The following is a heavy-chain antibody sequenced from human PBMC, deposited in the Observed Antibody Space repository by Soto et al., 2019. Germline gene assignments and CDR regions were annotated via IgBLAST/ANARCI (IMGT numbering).Heavy chain of an antibody. CDR1: GASISSDDYY. Sequence: QVQLQESGPGLVKPSQTLSLTCSVSGASISSDDYYWSCFRQPPGTGLEWIGYISYSGSTYYNPSLKSRITISVDTAKSQFSLILSSVTAADTAVSYCAREGNNYYGMDVWGQGTKVTVSS. J-gene: IGHJ6*02. CDR2: ISYSGST. V-gene: IGHV4-30-4*01. CDR3: AREGNNYYGMDV.